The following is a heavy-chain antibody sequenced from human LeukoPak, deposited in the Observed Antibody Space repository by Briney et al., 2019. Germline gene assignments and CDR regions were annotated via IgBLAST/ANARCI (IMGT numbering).Heavy chain of an antibody. J-gene: IGHJ4*02. Sequence: GGSLRLSCAASGFTFSDYYMGWIRQAPGKGLEWVSSISRGGSSLYYADSVRGRFTISRDNAKNSLYLQMNSLRAEDTAVYYCARDQYLDCRGQGTLITVSS. V-gene: IGHV3-11*01. CDR3: ARDQYLDC. CDR2: ISRGGSSL. CDR1: GFTFSDYY.